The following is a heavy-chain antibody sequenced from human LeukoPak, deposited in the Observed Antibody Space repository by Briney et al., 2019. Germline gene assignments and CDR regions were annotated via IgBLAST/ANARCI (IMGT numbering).Heavy chain of an antibody. CDR3: ATEIAARPLGMDV. J-gene: IGHJ6*02. CDR1: GFTFSDSA. V-gene: IGHV3-73*01. CDR2: IRSKSNSYAT. Sequence: PGGSLRLSCATSGFTFSDSAMHWVRQASGKGLEWVGRIRSKSNSYATSYGASVKGRFTISRNDSKNTTYLQMNSLKIEDTAVYYCATEIAARPLGMDVWGQGTTVTVSS. D-gene: IGHD6-6*01.